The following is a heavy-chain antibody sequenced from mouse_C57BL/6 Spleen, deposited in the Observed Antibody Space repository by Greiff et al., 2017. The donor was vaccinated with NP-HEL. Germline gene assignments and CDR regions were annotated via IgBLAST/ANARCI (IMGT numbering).Heavy chain of an antibody. V-gene: IGHV1-78*01. CDR1: GYTFTDHT. CDR3: SRRAASSGYGY. D-gene: IGHD3-2*02. CDR2: IYPRDGST. Sequence: VQLQQSDAELVKPGASVKISCKVSGYTFTDHTIHWMKQRPEQGLEWIGYIYPRDGSTKYNEKFKGKATLTADKSSSTAYMQPNSLTSEDSAVYCWSRRAASSGYGYWGQGTTLTVSS. J-gene: IGHJ2*01.